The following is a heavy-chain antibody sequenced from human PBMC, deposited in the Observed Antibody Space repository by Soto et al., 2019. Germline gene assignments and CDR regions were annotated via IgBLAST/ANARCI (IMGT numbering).Heavy chain of an antibody. V-gene: IGHV1-18*01. CDR3: ARDSRKKIETQFVARGEAP. CDR2: ISAYNGNT. CDR1: GYTFTSYG. J-gene: IGHJ5*02. D-gene: IGHD3-10*01. Sequence: QVQLVQSGAEVKKPGASVKVSCKASGYTFTSYGISWVRQAPGQGLEWMGWISAYNGNTNYAQKLQGRVTMTTDTSTSTAYIERRSLRSDDTAVYYCARDSRKKIETQFVARGEAPWGQGTLVTVSS.